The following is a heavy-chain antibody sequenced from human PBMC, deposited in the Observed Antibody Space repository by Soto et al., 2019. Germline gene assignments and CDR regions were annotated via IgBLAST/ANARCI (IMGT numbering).Heavy chain of an antibody. D-gene: IGHD3-22*01. CDR2: IYPGDSDT. Sequence: PGESLKISCKGSGYSCTSYWIGWVRQMPGKGLEWMGIIYPGDSDTRYSPSFQGQVTISADKSISTAYLQWSSLKASDTAMYYCARQDDSSGYYCYFDYWGQGTLVTVSS. V-gene: IGHV5-51*01. CDR3: ARQDDSSGYYCYFDY. J-gene: IGHJ4*02. CDR1: GYSCTSYW.